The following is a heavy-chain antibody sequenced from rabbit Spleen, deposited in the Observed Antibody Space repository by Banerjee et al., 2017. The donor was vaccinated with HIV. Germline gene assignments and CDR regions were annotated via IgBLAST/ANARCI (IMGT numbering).Heavy chain of an antibody. CDR3: ARDLDGVISWNFGW. CDR2: INAITDKA. J-gene: IGHJ4*01. CDR1: GFSFSSNW. D-gene: IGHD1-1*01. Sequence: LEESGGGLVKPGGTLTLTCTVSGFSFSSNWICWVRQAPGKGLEWIACINAITDKAVYASWAKGRFTFSKTSSTPVTLQMTSLTAADTATYFCARDLDGVISWNFGWWGPGTLVTVS. V-gene: IGHV1S45*01.